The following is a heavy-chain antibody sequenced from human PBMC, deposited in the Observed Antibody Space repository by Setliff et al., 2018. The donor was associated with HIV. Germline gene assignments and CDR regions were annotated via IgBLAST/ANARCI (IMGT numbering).Heavy chain of an antibody. V-gene: IGHV4-39*01. CDR3: ARSIVPVASGYYYSGY. Sequence: SETLSLTCTVSGGSINSTSYYWGGIRQPPGNGLEWIGSIYHTGRTYYKPSLESRVTISVDTSKNQFSLSLSSVAAGVTAVYYCARSIVPVASGYYYSGYWGQGTLVTVSS. CDR2: IYHTGRT. D-gene: IGHD3-3*01. CDR1: GGSINSTSYY. J-gene: IGHJ4*02.